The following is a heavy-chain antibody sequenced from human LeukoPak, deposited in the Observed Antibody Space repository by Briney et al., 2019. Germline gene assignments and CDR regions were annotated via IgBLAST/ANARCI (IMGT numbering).Heavy chain of an antibody. CDR2: IYYSGST. CDR3: ARSHIVVVTAKFDP. J-gene: IGHJ5*02. Sequence: PSETLSLTCTVSGGSISSSSYYWGWIRQPPGKGLEWIGSIYYSGSTYYNPSLKSRVTISVDTSKNQFSLKLSSVTAADTAVYYCARSHIVVVTAKFDPWGQGTLVTVSS. D-gene: IGHD2-21*02. CDR1: GGSISSSSYY. V-gene: IGHV4-39*01.